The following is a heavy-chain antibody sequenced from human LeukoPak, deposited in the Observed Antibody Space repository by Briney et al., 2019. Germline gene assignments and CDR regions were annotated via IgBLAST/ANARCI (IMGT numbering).Heavy chain of an antibody. V-gene: IGHV1-2*02. CDR2: INPNSGDT. CDR3: ARRGYSPTASQTLDY. J-gene: IGHJ4*02. Sequence: ASVKVSCKASGYTFTGYYMHWVRQAPGQGLQWMAWINPNSGDTNYAQKFQGRVTITRDPSISTGYMELSSLTSDDTAVYYCARRGYSPTASQTLDYWGQGTLVSVSS. D-gene: IGHD4-11*01. CDR1: GYTFTGYY.